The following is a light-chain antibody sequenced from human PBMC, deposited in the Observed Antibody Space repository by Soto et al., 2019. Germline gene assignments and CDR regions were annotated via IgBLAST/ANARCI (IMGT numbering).Light chain of an antibody. Sequence: DIPMTQSPSSLSASLGDRVTITCRASQGIKKYVAWYQQKPGKVPKLLIYAASSLQSGVPSRFSGSGSGTDFTLTISSLQPEAVATYYCQKYDTVPWAFGQGAKVDIK. J-gene: IGKJ1*01. V-gene: IGKV1-27*01. CDR1: QGIKKY. CDR3: QKYDTVPWA. CDR2: AAS.